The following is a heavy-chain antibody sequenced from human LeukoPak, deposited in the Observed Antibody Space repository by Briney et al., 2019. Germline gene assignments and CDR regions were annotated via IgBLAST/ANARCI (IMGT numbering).Heavy chain of an antibody. Sequence: SETLSLTCTVSGGSISSSSYYWSWIRQPAGKGLEWIGRIYTSGSTNYNPSLKSRVTMSVDTSKNQFSLKLSSVTAADTAVYYCARDGDIVVVPAAIRGGFDPWGQGTLVTVSS. CDR3: ARDGDIVVVPAAIRGGFDP. V-gene: IGHV4-61*02. J-gene: IGHJ5*02. CDR2: IYTSGST. CDR1: GGSISSSSYY. D-gene: IGHD2-2*01.